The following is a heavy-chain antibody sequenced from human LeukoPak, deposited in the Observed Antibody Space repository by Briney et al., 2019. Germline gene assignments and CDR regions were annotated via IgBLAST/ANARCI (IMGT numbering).Heavy chain of an antibody. Sequence: SETLSLTCAVFGGSFNDHYWIWIRQPPGQGLEWIGEINHFGTTKYNSSLKSRVTISIDASKKQFSLKLNSVTAADTALYYCARGFNYMDVWGKGTTVT. V-gene: IGHV4-34*01. CDR1: GGSFNDHY. CDR3: ARGFNYMDV. J-gene: IGHJ6*03. CDR2: INHFGTT.